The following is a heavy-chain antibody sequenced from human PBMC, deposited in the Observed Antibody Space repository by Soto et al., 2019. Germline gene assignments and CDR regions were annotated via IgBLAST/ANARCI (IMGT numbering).Heavy chain of an antibody. J-gene: IGHJ4*02. V-gene: IGHV3-23*01. D-gene: IGHD2-15*01. Sequence: EVQLLESGGGLVQPGGSLRLSCAASGFTFGSYAMSWVRQAPGKGLEWVSSISDTSSGAYYADSVKGRFTISRANSKXXXXXXXXXXXXXXXXXYYCAKDLWWYRHWGQGTLVTVSS. CDR1: GFTFGSYA. CDR2: ISDTSSGA. CDR3: AKDLWWYRH.